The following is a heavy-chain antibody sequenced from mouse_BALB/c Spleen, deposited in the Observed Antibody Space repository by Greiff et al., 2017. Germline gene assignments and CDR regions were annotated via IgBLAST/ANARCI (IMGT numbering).Heavy chain of an antibody. Sequence: EVKLMESGGGLVQPGGSLRLSCATSGFTFTDYYMSWVRQPPGKALEWLGFIRNKANGYTTEYSASVKGRFTISSDNSQSILYLQMNTLRAEDSATYYCARDISYGIYYFDEWGQGTTLTVSS. D-gene: IGHD1-1*01. J-gene: IGHJ2*01. CDR2: IRNKANGYTT. V-gene: IGHV7-3*02. CDR1: GFTFTDYY. CDR3: ARDISYGIYYFDE.